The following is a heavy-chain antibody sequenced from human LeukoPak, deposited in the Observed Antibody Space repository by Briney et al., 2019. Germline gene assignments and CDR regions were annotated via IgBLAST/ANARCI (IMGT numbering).Heavy chain of an antibody. Sequence: WGSPRLSCAASGFTFSGSPMHWVRQASGKGLEWVGRIRSKGNSHATAYAAPVKGRFTISRDDSRNTAYLQMNRLKTEDTAVYYCTAWILGGAPSPYYYYYYMDVWGTGTTVTVSS. D-gene: IGHD1-26*01. CDR1: GFTFSGSP. CDR2: IRSKGNSHAT. CDR3: TAWILGGAPSPYYYYYYMDV. V-gene: IGHV3-73*01. J-gene: IGHJ6*03.